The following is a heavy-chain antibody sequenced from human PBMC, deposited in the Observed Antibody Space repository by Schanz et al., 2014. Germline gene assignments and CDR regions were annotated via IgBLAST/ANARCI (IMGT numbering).Heavy chain of an antibody. CDR1: GGTFSSYT. J-gene: IGHJ3*02. CDR2: FIPILDVG. D-gene: IGHD2-15*01. CDR3: ARGGGPEDVFDI. V-gene: IGHV1-69*02. Sequence: QVQLVQSGAEVKKPGSSVKVSCTASGGTFSSYTISWVRQAPGQGLEWVGRFIPILDVGNYAQQFQGRVTFTADKSTSTAYMDLSSLRSEDTAVYYCARGGGPEDVFDIWGQGTILTVSS.